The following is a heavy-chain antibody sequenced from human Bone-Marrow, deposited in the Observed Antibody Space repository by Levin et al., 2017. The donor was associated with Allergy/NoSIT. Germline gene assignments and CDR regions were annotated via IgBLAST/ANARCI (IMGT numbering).Heavy chain of an antibody. V-gene: IGHV1-46*01. CDR1: GYTFTSYY. D-gene: IGHD3-10*01. CDR3: ARADLKHYASGSMYGMDV. J-gene: IGHJ6*02. CDR2: INPNGGST. Sequence: PEASVKVSCQASGYTFTSYYMHWVRQAPGQGLEWMGIINPNGGSTTNAQTFEGRVTITRDTSTSTVYMELSSLRSEDTAVYFCARADLKHYASGSMYGMDVWGQGTTVTVSS.